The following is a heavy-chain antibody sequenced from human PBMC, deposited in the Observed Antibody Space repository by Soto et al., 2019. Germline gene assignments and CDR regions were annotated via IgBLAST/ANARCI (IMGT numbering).Heavy chain of an antibody. CDR2: IWYDGSNK. J-gene: IGHJ6*02. V-gene: IGHV3-33*01. CDR3: ARGTFNDYYGRDV. CDR1: GFTFSSYG. Sequence: VQLVESGGGVVQPGRSLRLSCAASGFTFSSYGMHWVRQAPCKGLEWVAGIWYDGSNKYYADSVKGRFTISRDNSKNTLYLQMNSLRVEDTAVYYCARGTFNDYYGRDVWGQGTTVTVSS. D-gene: IGHD1-1*01.